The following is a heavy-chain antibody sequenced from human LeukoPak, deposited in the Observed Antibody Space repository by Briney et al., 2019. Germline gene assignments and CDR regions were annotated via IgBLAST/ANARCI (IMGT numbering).Heavy chain of an antibody. V-gene: IGHV3-30*18. Sequence: TGGSLRLSCTASGFTFSSHGMHWVRQAPGKGLEWVAVISYDGSHKYYADSVKGRYTISRDNSKNTLDLQMNSLRAEDTAVYYCAKGVAETGIPLGYFQHWGQGTLVTVSS. CDR3: AKGVAETGIPLGYFQH. D-gene: IGHD6-13*01. CDR1: GFTFSSHG. J-gene: IGHJ1*01. CDR2: ISYDGSHK.